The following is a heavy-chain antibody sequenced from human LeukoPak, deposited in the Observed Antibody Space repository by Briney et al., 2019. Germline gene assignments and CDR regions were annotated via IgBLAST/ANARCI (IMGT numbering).Heavy chain of an antibody. Sequence: GESLKISCQGSGYSFTSDWISWVRQMPGKGLEWMGRIDPSDSYTNYSPSFQRHVTISADKSISTAYLQWSSLKASDTAMYYCASRYCSSASCYGYNCDYWGQGTLVTVSS. CDR3: ASRYCSSASCYGYNCDY. D-gene: IGHD2-2*01. CDR2: IDPSDSYT. CDR1: GYSFTSDW. V-gene: IGHV5-10-1*01. J-gene: IGHJ4*02.